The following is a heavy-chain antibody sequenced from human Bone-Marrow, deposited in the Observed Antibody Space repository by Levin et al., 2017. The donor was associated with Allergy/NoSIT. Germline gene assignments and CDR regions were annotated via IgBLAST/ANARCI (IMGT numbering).Heavy chain of an antibody. V-gene: IGHV4-31*03. CDR2: IYYSGST. D-gene: IGHD4-17*01. Sequence: SETLSLTCTVSGGSISSGGYYWSWIRQHPGKGLEWIGYIYYSGSTYYNPSLKSRVTISVDTSKNQFSLKLSSVTAADTAVYYCARASDYGQRPFDYWGQGTLVTVSS. CDR3: ARASDYGQRPFDY. J-gene: IGHJ4*02. CDR1: GGSISSGGYY.